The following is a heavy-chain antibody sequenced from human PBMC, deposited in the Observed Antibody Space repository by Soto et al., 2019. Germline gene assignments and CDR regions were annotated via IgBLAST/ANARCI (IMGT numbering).Heavy chain of an antibody. V-gene: IGHV4-39*01. CDR3: GRRERFGNWFAP. J-gene: IGHJ5*02. CDR1: GACIITSSYY. Sequence: EALALTSTDAGACIITSSYYRVWMRQSPEKGLAWIGYIHNTDTTYYNPSLKIRVTISVDTSSNQLCLKLRSVTAADTAVYYCGRRERFGNWFAPRGQGALVT. CDR2: IHNTDTT. D-gene: IGHD1-26*01.